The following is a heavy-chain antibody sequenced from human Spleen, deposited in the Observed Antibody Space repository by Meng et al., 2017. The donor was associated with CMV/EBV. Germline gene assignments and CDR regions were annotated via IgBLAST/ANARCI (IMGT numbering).Heavy chain of an antibody. V-gene: IGHV3-30*02. J-gene: IGHJ4*02. CDR3: VSGGAGLSKGLDY. CDR1: GFTFSSYG. CDR2: IRYDGSNK. D-gene: IGHD6-19*01. Sequence: GESLKISCAASGFTFSSYGMHWVRQAPGKGLEWVAFIRYDGSNKYYADSVKGRFTISRDNPKNTLYLQMNSLRAEDTAVYYCVSGGAGLSKGLDYWGQGTLVTVSS.